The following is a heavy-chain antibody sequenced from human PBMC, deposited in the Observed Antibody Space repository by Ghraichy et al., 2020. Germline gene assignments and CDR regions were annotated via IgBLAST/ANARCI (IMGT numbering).Heavy chain of an antibody. CDR1: GGSISSSSYY. CDR2: IYYSGST. D-gene: IGHD3-22*01. J-gene: IGHJ3*02. V-gene: IGHV4-39*01. Sequence: SETLSLTCTVSGGSISSSSYYWGWIRQPPGKGLEWIGSIYYSGSTYYNPSLKSRVTISVDTYKNQFSLKLSSVTAADTAVYYCARDSSGYYAKEDAFDIWGQGTMVTVSS. CDR3: ARDSSGYYAKEDAFDI.